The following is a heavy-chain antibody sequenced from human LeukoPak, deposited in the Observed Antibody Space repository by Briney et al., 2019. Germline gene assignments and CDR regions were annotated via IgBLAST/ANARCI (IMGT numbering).Heavy chain of an antibody. CDR1: GYTFTSYG. D-gene: IGHD3-3*01. CDR2: ISAYNGNT. V-gene: IGHV1-18*01. CDR3: ARDGVLRFLEWLSPPVDYYGMDV. Sequence: GASVKVSCKASGYTFTSYGISWVRQAPGQGLEWMGWISAYNGNTNYAQKFQGRVTMTRDTSISTAYMELSRLRSDDTAVYCCARDGVLRFLEWLSPPVDYYGMDVWGQGTTVTVSS. J-gene: IGHJ6*02.